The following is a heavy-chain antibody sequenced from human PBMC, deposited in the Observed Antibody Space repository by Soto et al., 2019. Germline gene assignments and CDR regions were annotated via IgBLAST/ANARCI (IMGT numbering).Heavy chain of an antibody. CDR2: ISSRSSTI. V-gene: IGHV3-11*01. J-gene: IGHJ4*02. CDR1: GFTFSDYY. D-gene: IGHD2-8*01. CDR3: ASGTNGAVFVY. Sequence: QVQLVESGGGLVKPGGSLRLSCAASGFTFSDYYMSWIRQAPGKGLEWVSYISSRSSTIFYADSVKGRFTISRDNVKNSLYLQFNSLRAEDTAVYYCASGTNGAVFVYWGQGILVTVSS.